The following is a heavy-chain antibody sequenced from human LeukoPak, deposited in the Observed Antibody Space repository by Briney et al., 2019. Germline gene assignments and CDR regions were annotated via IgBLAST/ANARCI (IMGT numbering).Heavy chain of an antibody. Sequence: SETLSLTCIVSGGSISTSSYYWGWIRQPPGKGLEWNGNIYYSGSIYYNPSLKNRVTISVDTSKSQLSLKLSSVTAADTAVYYCARDSGPGGHDYWGQGTLVTVSS. CDR2: IYYSGSI. J-gene: IGHJ4*02. D-gene: IGHD5-12*01. V-gene: IGHV4-39*07. CDR1: GGSISTSSYY. CDR3: ARDSGPGGHDY.